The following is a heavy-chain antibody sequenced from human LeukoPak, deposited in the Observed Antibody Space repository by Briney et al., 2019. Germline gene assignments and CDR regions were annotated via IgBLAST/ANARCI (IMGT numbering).Heavy chain of an antibody. CDR1: GYTFTSYG. J-gene: IGHJ3*02. CDR2: ISAYNGNT. Sequence: ASVKVSCKASGYTFTSYGISWVRQAPGQGLEWMGWISAYNGNTNYAQKLQGRVTMTRDTSISTAYMELSRLRSDGTAVYYCARSDSSGYVAFDIWGQGTMVTVSS. V-gene: IGHV1-18*01. CDR3: ARSDSSGYVAFDI. D-gene: IGHD3-22*01.